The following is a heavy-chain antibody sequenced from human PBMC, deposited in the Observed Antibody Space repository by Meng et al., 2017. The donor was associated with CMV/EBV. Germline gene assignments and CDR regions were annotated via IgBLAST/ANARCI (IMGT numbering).Heavy chain of an antibody. CDR3: AKDRGPFDP. CDR2: IYSGGSST. CDR1: GFTFSSFA. D-gene: IGHD3/OR15-3a*01. Sequence: SCAASGFTFSSFAMSWVRQAPGKGLEWVSVIYSGGSSTYYADSVKGRFTISRDNSKNTLYLQMNSLRAEDTAVYYCAKDRGPFDPWGQGTLVTVSS. V-gene: IGHV3-23*03. J-gene: IGHJ5*02.